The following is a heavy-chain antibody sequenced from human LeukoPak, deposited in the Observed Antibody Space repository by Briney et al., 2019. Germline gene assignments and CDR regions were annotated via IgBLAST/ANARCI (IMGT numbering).Heavy chain of an antibody. J-gene: IGHJ4*02. Sequence: SVKVSCKASGGTFSSYTISWVRQAPGQGLEWMGRIIPILGIANYAQKLQGRVTITADKSTSTAYMELSSLRSEDTAVYYCARERSSGWYDYWGQGTLVTVSS. V-gene: IGHV1-69*04. CDR2: IIPILGIA. CDR3: ARERSSGWYDY. D-gene: IGHD6-19*01. CDR1: GGTFSSYT.